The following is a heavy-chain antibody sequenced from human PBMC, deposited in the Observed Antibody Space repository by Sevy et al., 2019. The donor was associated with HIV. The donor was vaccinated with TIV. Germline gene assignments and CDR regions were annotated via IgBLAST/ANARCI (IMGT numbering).Heavy chain of an antibody. CDR3: AREGCTRPHDY. J-gene: IGHJ4*02. CDR1: GFNFNIYS. CDR2: LSFGCGKI. Sequence: GGSLKISCAVSGFNFNIYSMSWVRQAPGKGLEWVSTLSFGCGKINYADSVKGRFIISRDNSKNTLYLQMNSLRAEDTAVYFCAREGCTRPHDYWGQGTLLTVSS. D-gene: IGHD2-8*01. V-gene: IGHV3-23*01.